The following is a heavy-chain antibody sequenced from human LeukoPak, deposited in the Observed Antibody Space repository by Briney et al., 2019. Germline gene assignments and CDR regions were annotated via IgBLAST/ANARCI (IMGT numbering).Heavy chain of an antibody. CDR1: GFVFSRYW. CDR3: ARGPSVLGAIDN. J-gene: IGHJ4*02. CDR2: INNDGSIT. Sequence: GCSLRLSCAASGFVFSRYWMHWVRQLPGKELVWVSRINNDGSITTSPASVKGRFTISSDNAKDMLYLQMDSLRVEDAAIYYCARGPSVLGAIDNWGQGTLVAVSS. V-gene: IGHV3-74*01. D-gene: IGHD3-10*01.